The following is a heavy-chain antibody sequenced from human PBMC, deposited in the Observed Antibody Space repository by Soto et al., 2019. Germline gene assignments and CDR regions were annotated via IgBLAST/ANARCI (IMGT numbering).Heavy chain of an antibody. Sequence: QVQLVQSGAEVKKPGSSVKVSYKASGGTFSSYAISWVRQAPGQGLEWMGGIIPIFGTANYAQKFQGRVTITADKSTSTAYMELSSLRSEDTAVYYCASSDSPGYSSSWKTYEVHHWFAPWGQGTLVTVSS. CDR2: IIPIFGTA. J-gene: IGHJ5*02. CDR3: ASSDSPGYSSSWKTYEVHHWFAP. D-gene: IGHD6-13*01. CDR1: GGTFSSYA. V-gene: IGHV1-69*06.